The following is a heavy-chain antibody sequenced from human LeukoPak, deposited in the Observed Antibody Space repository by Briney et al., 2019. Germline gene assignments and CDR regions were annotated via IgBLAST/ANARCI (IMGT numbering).Heavy chain of an antibody. CDR2: ISTSGSTV. V-gene: IGHV3-48*03. J-gene: IGHJ3*02. Sequence: GGSLRLSCSASGFTFSSYEMNWVRQAPGKGLEWVSYISTSGSTVYYADSVKGRFTISRDNAKNSLYLQMNSLRAEDTAVYYCARGPGSAFDMWGQGTMVTVSS. CDR1: GFTFSSYE. CDR3: ARGPGSAFDM.